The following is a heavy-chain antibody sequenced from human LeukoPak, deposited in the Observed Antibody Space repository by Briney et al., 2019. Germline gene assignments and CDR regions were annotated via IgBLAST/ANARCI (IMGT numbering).Heavy chain of an antibody. J-gene: IGHJ5*02. CDR1: GFTFSNYA. V-gene: IGHV3-48*04. CDR2: ISSSGSTI. CDR3: ARVVQEDWFDP. Sequence: GGSLRLSCGASGFTFSNYAMNWVRQAPGKGLEWVSYISSSGSTIYYADSVKGRFTISRDNAKNSLYLQMNSLRAEDTAVYYCARVVQEDWFDPWGQGTLVTVSS.